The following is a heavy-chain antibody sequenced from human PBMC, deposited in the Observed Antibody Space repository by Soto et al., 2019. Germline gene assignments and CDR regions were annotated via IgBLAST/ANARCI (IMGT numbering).Heavy chain of an antibody. CDR2: ISKSGTT. D-gene: IGHD3-10*01. Sequence: SETLSLTCTVSGGSVSSGSYYWTWIRQAPGKGLEWIGYISKSGTTNYNPSLKSRVTMSVDTSKNQFSLKLSSVTAADTAVYYCVRDNRYYGSDYWGQGALVTVS. CDR3: VRDNRYYGSDY. V-gene: IGHV4-61*01. J-gene: IGHJ4*02. CDR1: GGSVSSGSYY.